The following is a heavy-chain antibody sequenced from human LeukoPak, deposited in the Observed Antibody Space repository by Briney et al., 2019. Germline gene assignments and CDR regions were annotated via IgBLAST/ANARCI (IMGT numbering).Heavy chain of an antibody. V-gene: IGHV3-48*01. CDR2: ISPSSSTI. D-gene: IGHD4-17*01. J-gene: IGHJ4*02. Sequence: PGGSLRLSCAASGVTFISYTMSWVRQAPGKGLEWVSCISPSSSTIYYDDSVKGRFTISRDNAKNSLYLQMNSLRAEDTAVYYCASHDYGDYASFDYWGQGTLVTVSS. CDR3: ASHDYGDYASFDY. CDR1: GVTFISYT.